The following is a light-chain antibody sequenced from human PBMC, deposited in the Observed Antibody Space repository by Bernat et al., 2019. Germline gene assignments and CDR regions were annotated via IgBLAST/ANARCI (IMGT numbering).Light chain of an antibody. V-gene: IGKV3-11*01. CDR2: DAS. CDR1: QSINSF. CDR3: QQYDDWPPSIT. J-gene: IGKJ5*01. Sequence: EIVLTQSPATLSLSPGERATLSCRASQSINSFLGWYQQKPGQAPRLLIYDASNRATGIPARFSGSGSGTDFTLTITSLESEDFGVYYCQQYDDWPPSITFGQGTRLEI.